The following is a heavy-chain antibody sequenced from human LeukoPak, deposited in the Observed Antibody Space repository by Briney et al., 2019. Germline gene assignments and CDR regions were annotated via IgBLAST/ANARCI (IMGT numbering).Heavy chain of an antibody. CDR3: ASAESHDYGET. CDR1: GYTFAGYY. J-gene: IGHJ4*02. D-gene: IGHD4-17*01. V-gene: IGHV1-2*02. CDR2: IKPNSGGT. Sequence: VASVKVSCKASGYTFAGYYVHWVRQAPGQGLEWMGWIKPNSGGTQYAQRFRGRVTMARDTSITTAYMELTGLRSDDTAVYFCASAESHDYGETWGQGTLVTVSS.